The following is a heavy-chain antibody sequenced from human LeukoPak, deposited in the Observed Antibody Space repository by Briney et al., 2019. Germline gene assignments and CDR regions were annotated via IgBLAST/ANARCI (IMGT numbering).Heavy chain of an antibody. CDR3: ARGGGDWGFHQSDY. V-gene: IGHV4-61*02. CDR2: IYTSGST. Sequence: SQTLSLTCTVSGGSFSSGSYYWSWIRQPAGKGLEWIGRIYTSGSTIYNPSLKSRVTISVDTSKNQFSLKLSSVTAADTAVYYCARGGGDWGFHQSDYWGQGTLVTVSS. J-gene: IGHJ4*02. CDR1: GGSFSSGSYY. D-gene: IGHD2-21*01.